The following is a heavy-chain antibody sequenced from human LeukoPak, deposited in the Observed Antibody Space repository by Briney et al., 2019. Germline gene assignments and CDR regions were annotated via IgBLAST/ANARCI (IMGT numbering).Heavy chain of an antibody. D-gene: IGHD1-1*01. V-gene: IGHV3-21*01. CDR1: GFTFSSYS. J-gene: IGHJ6*02. CDR3: ASFLQRQLERWDYYYGMDV. CDR2: ISSNSSYI. Sequence: GGSLRLSCAASGFTFSSYSMNWVRQAPGKGLEWVSSISSNSSYIYYADSVKGRFTISRDNAKNSLYLQMNSLRAEDTAVYYCASFLQRQLERWDYYYGMDVWGQGTTVTVSS.